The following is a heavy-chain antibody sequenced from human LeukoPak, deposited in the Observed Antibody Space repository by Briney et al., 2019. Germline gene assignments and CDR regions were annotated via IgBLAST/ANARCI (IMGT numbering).Heavy chain of an antibody. CDR3: ARDGYSGSDAL. CDR2: IFYSGGT. J-gene: IGHJ1*01. CDR1: GGSINTPNYY. V-gene: IGHV4-39*07. D-gene: IGHD5-12*01. Sequence: SETLSLTCTVSGGSINTPNYYWGWIRQTPGKGLEWIGNIFYSGGTYYSPSLTSRVTISLDTSRNQFSLKLNSVTAADTAVYYCARDGYSGSDALWGQGTLVTVSS.